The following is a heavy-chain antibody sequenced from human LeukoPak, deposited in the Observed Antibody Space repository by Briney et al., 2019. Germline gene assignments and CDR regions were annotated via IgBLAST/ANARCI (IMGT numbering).Heavy chain of an antibody. Sequence: PSETLSLTCAVYGESFSGSNWSWIRRPPGKGLEWIGEIYNSGSTIYNPSLKSRVTISVDTSKNQLSLNLNSVTAADTAVYYCVRAYDYWGQGTLVTVSS. V-gene: IGHV4-34*01. J-gene: IGHJ4*02. CDR2: IYNSGST. CDR3: VRAYDY. CDR1: GESFSGSN.